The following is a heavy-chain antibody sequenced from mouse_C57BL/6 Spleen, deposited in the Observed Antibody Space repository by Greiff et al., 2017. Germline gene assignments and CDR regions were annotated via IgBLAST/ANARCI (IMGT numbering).Heavy chain of an antibody. J-gene: IGHJ2*01. V-gene: IGHV1-26*01. CDR3: ARSDGGYFDY. CDR2: INPNNGGT. D-gene: IGHD1-1*02. CDR1: GYTFTDYY. Sequence: VQLQQSGPELVKPGASVKISCKASGYTFTDYYMNWVKQSHGKSLEWIGDINPNNGGTSYNQKFKGKATLTVDKSSSTAYMELRSLTSEDSAVYYCARSDGGYFDYWGQGTTLTVSS.